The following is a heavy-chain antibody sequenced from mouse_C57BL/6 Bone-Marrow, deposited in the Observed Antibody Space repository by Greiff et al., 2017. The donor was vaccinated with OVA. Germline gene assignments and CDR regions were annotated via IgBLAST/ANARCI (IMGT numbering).Heavy chain of an antibody. V-gene: IGHV5-17*01. Sequence: EVKLQESGGGLVKPGGSLKLSCAASGFTFSDYGMHWVRQAPEKGLEWVAYISSGSSTIYYADTVKGRFTISRDNAKNTLFLQMTSLRSEDTAMYYCAKDYYGSLAYWGQGTLVTVSA. CDR3: AKDYYGSLAY. CDR2: ISSGSSTI. D-gene: IGHD1-1*01. CDR1: GFTFSDYG. J-gene: IGHJ3*01.